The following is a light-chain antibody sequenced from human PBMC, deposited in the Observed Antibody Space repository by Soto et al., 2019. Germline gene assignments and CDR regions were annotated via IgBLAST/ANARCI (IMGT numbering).Light chain of an antibody. V-gene: IGLV1-44*01. J-gene: IGLJ1*01. CDR3: ATWDDSLHGYV. CDR1: NSNIGSNK. Sequence: QSVLTQPPSASGTPGQRVTISCSGSNSNIGSNKVNWYQQLPGTAPKLLIYTSNQRPSGVPDRFSGSKSGTSASLAISGLQSEDEADYYCATWDDSLHGYVFGTGTKVT. CDR2: TSN.